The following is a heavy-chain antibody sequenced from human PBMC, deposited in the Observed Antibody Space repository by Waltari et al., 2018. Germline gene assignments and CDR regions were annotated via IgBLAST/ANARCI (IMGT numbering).Heavy chain of an antibody. D-gene: IGHD3-22*01. J-gene: IGHJ4*02. V-gene: IGHV5-51*01. CDR2: IYPGDSDT. CDR1: GYSFTSYW. CDR3: ARTYYYDSSGYYPFIDY. Sequence: EVQLVQSGAEVKKPGESLKISCKGSGYSFTSYWIGWVRQMPGKGLEWMGIIYPGDSDTRYSPAFQGQVTISADKSISTAYLQWSSLKASDTAMYYCARTYYYDSSGYYPFIDYWGQGTLVTVSS.